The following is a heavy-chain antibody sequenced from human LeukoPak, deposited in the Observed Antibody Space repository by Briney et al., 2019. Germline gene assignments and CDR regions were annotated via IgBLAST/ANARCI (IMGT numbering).Heavy chain of an antibody. CDR3: ARDCSGGSCYLYGMDV. Sequence: PSETLSLTCTVSGGSISIYYCSWIRQPPGKGLEWIGYIYYSGSTNYNPSLKSRVTISVDTSKNQFSLKLSSVTAADTAVYYCARDCSGGSCYLYGMDVWGQGTTVTVSS. CDR1: GGSISIYY. J-gene: IGHJ6*02. D-gene: IGHD2-15*01. V-gene: IGHV4-59*01. CDR2: IYYSGST.